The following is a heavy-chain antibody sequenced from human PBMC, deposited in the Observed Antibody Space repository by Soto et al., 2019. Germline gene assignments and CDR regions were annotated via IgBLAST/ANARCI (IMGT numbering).Heavy chain of an antibody. CDR3: AKEIVATLSQGDY. CDR1: GFTFSSYG. V-gene: IGHV3-30*18. Sequence: QVQLVESGGGVVQPGRSLRLSCAASGFTFSSYGMHWVRQAPGKGLEWVAVISYDGSNKYYADSVKGRFTISRDNSKNTLYLQMNSLRAEDTAVYYCAKEIVATLSQGDYWGQGTLVTVSS. D-gene: IGHD5-12*01. J-gene: IGHJ4*02. CDR2: ISYDGSNK.